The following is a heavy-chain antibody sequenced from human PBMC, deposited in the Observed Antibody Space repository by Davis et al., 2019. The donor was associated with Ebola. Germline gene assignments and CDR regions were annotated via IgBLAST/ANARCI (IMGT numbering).Heavy chain of an antibody. J-gene: IGHJ6*02. V-gene: IGHV3-30-3*01. CDR3: ARATPSKNYDFWSGYSRREGYYYGMDV. CDR1: GFTFSSYA. CDR2: ISYDGSNK. Sequence: GESLKISCAASGFTFSSYAMHWVRQAPGKGLEWVAVISYDGSNKYYADSVKGRFTISRDNSKNTLYLQMNSLRAEDTAVYYCARATPSKNYDFWSGYSRREGYYYGMDVWGQGTTVTVSS. D-gene: IGHD3-3*01.